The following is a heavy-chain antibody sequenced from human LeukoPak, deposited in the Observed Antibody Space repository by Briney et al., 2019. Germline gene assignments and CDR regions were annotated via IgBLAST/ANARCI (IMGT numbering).Heavy chain of an antibody. D-gene: IGHD3-22*01. CDR1: GYTFTGYY. V-gene: IGHV1-2*02. CDR3: ARDGGDSSGYYSAYYYYMDV. CDR2: INPNSGGT. Sequence: ASVKVSCKASGYTFTGYYMHWVRQAPGQGLEWMGWINPNSGGTNYAQKFQGRVTMTRDTSISTAYMELSRLRSGDTAVYYCARDGGDSSGYYSAYYYYMDVWGKGTTVTVSS. J-gene: IGHJ6*03.